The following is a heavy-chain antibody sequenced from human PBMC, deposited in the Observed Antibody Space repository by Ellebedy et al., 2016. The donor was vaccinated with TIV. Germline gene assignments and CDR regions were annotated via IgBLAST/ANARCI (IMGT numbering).Heavy chain of an antibody. CDR1: VYTFSNYF. D-gene: IGHD6-19*01. Sequence: AASVKVSCKASVYTFSNYFVHWVRQAPGQGLEWMGIINPSSGSTTYAQKLQGRLTITRDTSTSTVYMELSRLRSEDTAVYYCARSRSSGWLHTPDYWGQGLLVTVSS. J-gene: IGHJ4*02. V-gene: IGHV1-46*04. CDR2: INPSSGST. CDR3: ARSRSSGWLHTPDY.